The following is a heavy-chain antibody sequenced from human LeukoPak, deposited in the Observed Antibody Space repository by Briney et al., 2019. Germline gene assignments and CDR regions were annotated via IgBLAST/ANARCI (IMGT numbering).Heavy chain of an antibody. CDR1: GGSISSGGYY. D-gene: IGHD2-8*01. J-gene: IGHJ5*02. CDR3: ARGRVDIVLMVYARPRNNWFDP. V-gene: IGHV4-31*03. Sequence: PSETLSLTCTVSGGSISSGGYYWSWIRQHPGKGLEWIGYIYYSGSTYYNPSLKSRVTISVDTSKNQFSLKLSSVTAADTAVYYCARGRVDIVLMVYARPRNNWFDPWGQGTLVTVSS. CDR2: IYYSGST.